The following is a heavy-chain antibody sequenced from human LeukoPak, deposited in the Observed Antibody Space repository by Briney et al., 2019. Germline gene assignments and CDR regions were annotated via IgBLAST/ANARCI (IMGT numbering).Heavy chain of an antibody. V-gene: IGHV3-30-3*01. D-gene: IGHD3-22*01. CDR1: GFTFSSYA. Sequence: PGGSLRLSCAVSGFTFSSYAMHWVRQAPGKGLEWVAVISYDGSNKYYADSVKGRFTISRDNSKNTLYLQMNSLRAEDTAVYYCARLDLFRKWLGSGSLDYWGQGTLVTVSS. J-gene: IGHJ4*02. CDR2: ISYDGSNK. CDR3: ARLDLFRKWLGSGSLDY.